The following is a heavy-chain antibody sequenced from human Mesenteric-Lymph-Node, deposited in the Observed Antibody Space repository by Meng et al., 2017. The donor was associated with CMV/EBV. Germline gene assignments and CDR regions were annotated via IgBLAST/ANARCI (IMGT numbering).Heavy chain of an antibody. CDR2: IDHNRRT. J-gene: IGHJ5*02. CDR3: RTLNWFDP. Sequence: SETLSLTCAVYGGSFSGYYWSWIRQSPGKGLEWIGEIDHNRRTNYNPSLESRVTMSIDTSNNQFSLRLRSVTAADTAVYYCRTLNWFDPWGQGTLVTVSS. V-gene: IGHV4-34*01. CDR1: GGSFSGYY.